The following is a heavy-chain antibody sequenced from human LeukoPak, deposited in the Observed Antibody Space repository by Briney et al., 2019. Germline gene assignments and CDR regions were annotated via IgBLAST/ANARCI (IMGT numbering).Heavy chain of an antibody. Sequence: GGSLRFSCAASGFTVSSYGMHWVRQAPGKGLEWVAVISYDGSNKYYADSVKGRFTISRDNSKNTLYLQMNSLRAEDTAVYYCAKDRGACSSTSCYYFDYWGQGTLVTVSS. D-gene: IGHD2-2*01. CDR2: ISYDGSNK. J-gene: IGHJ4*02. V-gene: IGHV3-30*18. CDR1: GFTVSSYG. CDR3: AKDRGACSSTSCYYFDY.